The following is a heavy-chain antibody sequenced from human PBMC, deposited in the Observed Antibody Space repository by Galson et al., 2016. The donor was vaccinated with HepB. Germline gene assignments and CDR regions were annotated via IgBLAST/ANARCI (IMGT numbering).Heavy chain of an antibody. CDR3: ARGWNSAFDY. D-gene: IGHD1-7*01. J-gene: IGHJ4*02. CDR2: TYYRSRWFS. Sequence: CAISGDSVSADMVAWNWIRQSPSRGLEWLGRTYYRSRWFSDYAESVQGRITINPDTSNNHFSLQLNSVTPDDTAIYFCARGWNSAFDYWGQGIQVTVSS. V-gene: IGHV6-1*01. CDR1: GDSVSADMVA.